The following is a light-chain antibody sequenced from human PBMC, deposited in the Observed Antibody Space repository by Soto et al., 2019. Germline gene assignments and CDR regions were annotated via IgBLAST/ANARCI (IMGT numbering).Light chain of an antibody. CDR1: QSVSSK. Sequence: EIVMTQSPATLSVSPGERATLSCRASQSVSSKLAWYQQKPGQAPRLLIYDASTRATGIPARFSGGGSGTDFTLTISSLQSEDFAVYFCQQYNYWPPYTFGQGTKLEIK. CDR3: QQYNYWPPYT. J-gene: IGKJ2*01. CDR2: DAS. V-gene: IGKV3-15*01.